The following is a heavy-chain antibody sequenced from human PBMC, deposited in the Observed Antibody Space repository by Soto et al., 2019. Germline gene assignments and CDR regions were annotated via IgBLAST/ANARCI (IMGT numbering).Heavy chain of an antibody. V-gene: IGHV2-5*02. Sequence: QITLKESGPTLVKPTQTLTLTCTFSGFSLSTSGVGVGWIRQPPGKALEWLALNYWDDDKRYSPSLKSRLTITKDTSKTQLVLTLINMDPVATATYYCAHALTSAGPFDYWGQGTLVTVSS. CDR2: NYWDDDK. D-gene: IGHD6-13*01. CDR3: AHALTSAGPFDY. J-gene: IGHJ4*02. CDR1: GFSLSTSGVG.